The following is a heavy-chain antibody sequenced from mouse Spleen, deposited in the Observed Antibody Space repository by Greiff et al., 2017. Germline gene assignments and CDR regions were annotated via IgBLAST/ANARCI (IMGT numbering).Heavy chain of an antibody. CDR3: ARRGVRRGFYAMDY. V-gene: IGHV5-9*04. CDR2: ISSGGGNT. CDR1: GFTFSSYT. Sequence: EVKLVESGGGLVKPGGSLKLSCAASGFTFSSYTMSWVRQTPAKRLEWVATISSGGGNTYYPDSVKGRFTISRDNARNTLYLQMSSLRSEDTAMYYCARRGVRRGFYAMDYWGQGTSVTVSS. J-gene: IGHJ4*01. D-gene: IGHD2-14*01.